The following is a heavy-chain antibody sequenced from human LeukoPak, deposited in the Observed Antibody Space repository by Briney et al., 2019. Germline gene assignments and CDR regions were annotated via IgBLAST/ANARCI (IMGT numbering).Heavy chain of an antibody. D-gene: IGHD3-3*01. Sequence: GSLRPSCAAAGFTFSSYWMSWVRQAPGKGLEWVANIKQDGSEKYYVDSVKGRFTISRDNAKNSLYLQMNSLRAEDTAVYYCARDTYDFWSGYLDAFDIWGQGTMVTVSS. J-gene: IGHJ3*02. V-gene: IGHV3-7*01. CDR3: ARDTYDFWSGYLDAFDI. CDR2: IKQDGSEK. CDR1: GFTFSSYW.